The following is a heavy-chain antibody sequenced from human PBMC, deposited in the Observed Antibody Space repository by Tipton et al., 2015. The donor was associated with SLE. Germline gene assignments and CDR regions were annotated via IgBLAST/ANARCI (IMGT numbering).Heavy chain of an antibody. CDR3: ARDLGHYYGSGAYYASDI. CDR2: INPNSGVT. D-gene: IGHD3-10*01. V-gene: IGHV1-2*06. J-gene: IGHJ3*02. CDR1: GYSFYGYY. Sequence: QVQLVQSGAEVKKPGASVKVSCKASGYSFYGYYMHWVRQAPGQGLEWMGRINPNSGVTNYAQKFQGRVTMTRDTSISTAYMELSSLRSDDTAVYFCARDLGHYYGSGAYYASDIWGQGTMVTVSS.